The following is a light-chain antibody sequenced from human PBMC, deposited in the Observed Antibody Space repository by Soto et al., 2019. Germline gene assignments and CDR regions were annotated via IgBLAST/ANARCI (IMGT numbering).Light chain of an antibody. CDR2: YVS. J-gene: IGLJ1*01. V-gene: IGLV2-14*01. CDR1: SSDIDAYNY. Sequence: QSVLTQPASVSGSPRQSITIPCTGTSSDIDAYNYVSWYQQHPGKAPKLMIYYVSNRPSGISNRFSGSKSGNTASLTISGLHAEDEADYYCGSYTTSSYYVFGCGTNVTVL. CDR3: GSYTTSSYYV.